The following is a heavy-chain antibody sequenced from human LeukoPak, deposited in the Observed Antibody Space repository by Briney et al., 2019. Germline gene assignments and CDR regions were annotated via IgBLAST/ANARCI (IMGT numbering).Heavy chain of an antibody. D-gene: IGHD2-15*01. CDR1: GFTFSSYS. Sequence: GGSLRLSCAASGFTFSSYSMNWVRQAPGKGLEWVSSISSSSSYIYYADSVKGRFTISRDNPKNTLYLQMNSLRADDTGVYYCAKGYSIGDNWGQATLVTVSS. V-gene: IGHV3-21*04. CDR3: AKGYSIGDN. CDR2: ISSSSSYI. J-gene: IGHJ4*02.